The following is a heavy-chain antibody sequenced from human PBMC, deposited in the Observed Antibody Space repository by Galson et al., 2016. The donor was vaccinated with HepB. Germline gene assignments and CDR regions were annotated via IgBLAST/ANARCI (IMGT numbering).Heavy chain of an antibody. CDR3: VKGGGGVSIH. Sequence: SLRLSCAASGFAFGSYWMSWVRQAPGKGLEWVANIKQDGSEKYFVDSVKGRFPISRDNAKNSLYLQRNSLRAEDTAVYYCVKGGGGVSIHWGQGTLVTVSS. V-gene: IGHV3-7*01. D-gene: IGHD3-10*01. J-gene: IGHJ4*02. CDR1: GFAFGSYW. CDR2: IKQDGSEK.